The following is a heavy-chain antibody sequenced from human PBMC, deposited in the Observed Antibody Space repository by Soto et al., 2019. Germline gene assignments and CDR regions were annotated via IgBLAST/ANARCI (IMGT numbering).Heavy chain of an antibody. J-gene: IGHJ5*02. CDR3: ARGVEYSSSNWFDP. CDR2: IIPIFGTA. CDR1: GGPFISYA. Sequence: RXSVKVSCKASGGPFISYAIIWVRQAPGQGLEWMGGIIPIFGTANYAQKFQGRVTITADESTSTAYMELSSLRSEDTAVYYCARGVEYSSSNWFDPWGQGTLVTVSS. D-gene: IGHD6-6*01. V-gene: IGHV1-69*01.